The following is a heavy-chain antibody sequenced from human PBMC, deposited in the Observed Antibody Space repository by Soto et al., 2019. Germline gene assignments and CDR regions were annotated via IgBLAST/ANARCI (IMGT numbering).Heavy chain of an antibody. CDR3: GRVVEGATRHTDPDS. CDR1: GVSIDNSHSF. Sequence: SETLSLTCPVSGVSIDNSHSFWAWIRQPPGKGLEFIGSVYHNGGAHYNSSLKSRVTISVDTAHNQVSLRMRSLTAADTAVYYCGRVVEGATRHTDPDSWGQGILVTVS. V-gene: IGHV4-39*01. CDR2: VYHNGGA. D-gene: IGHD2-21*01. J-gene: IGHJ5*01.